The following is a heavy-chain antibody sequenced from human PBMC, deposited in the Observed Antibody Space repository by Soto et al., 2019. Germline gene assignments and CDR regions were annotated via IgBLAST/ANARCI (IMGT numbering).Heavy chain of an antibody. Sequence: ASVKVSCKASGYTFTSYDINWVRQATGQGLEWMGWMNPNSGNTGYAQKFQGRVTMTRNTSISTAYMGLSSLRSEDTAVYYCARSLLLWFGELGYYYGMDVWGPGTTVTVS. V-gene: IGHV1-8*01. J-gene: IGHJ6*02. D-gene: IGHD3-10*01. CDR2: MNPNSGNT. CDR3: ARSLLLWFGELGYYYGMDV. CDR1: GYTFTSYD.